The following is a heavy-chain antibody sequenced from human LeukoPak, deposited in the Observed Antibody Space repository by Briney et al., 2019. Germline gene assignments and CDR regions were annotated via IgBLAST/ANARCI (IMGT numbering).Heavy chain of an antibody. CDR1: GFTFSNYG. Sequence: PGGSLRLSCAASGFTFSNYGLHWVRQAPGKGLEWVAFIQYDGNNKYYADSVKGRFTISRDNFKNTLYLQMNSLRAEDTAVYYCAKGSRPYNWNDSPDYWGQGTLVTVSS. D-gene: IGHD1-1*01. CDR3: AKGSRPYNWNDSPDY. V-gene: IGHV3-30*02. CDR2: IQYDGNNK. J-gene: IGHJ4*02.